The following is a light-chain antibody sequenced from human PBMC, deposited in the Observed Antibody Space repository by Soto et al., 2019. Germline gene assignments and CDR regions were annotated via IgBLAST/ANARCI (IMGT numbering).Light chain of an antibody. CDR2: DAS. V-gene: IGKV1-5*01. CDR3: QQYGSSGT. CDR1: ESIRTW. Sequence: DIQMTQSPSTLSASVGDRVTITCRASESIRTWLAWYQHKPGKAPKFLIYDASTLESGVPSRFSGSGSGTDFTLTISRLEPEDFAVYYCQQYGSSGTFGQGTKVDI. J-gene: IGKJ1*01.